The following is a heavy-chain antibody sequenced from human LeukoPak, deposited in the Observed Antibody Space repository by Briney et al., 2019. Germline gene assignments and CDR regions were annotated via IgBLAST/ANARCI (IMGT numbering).Heavy chain of an antibody. D-gene: IGHD5-18*01. Sequence: GGSLRLSCAVSGLTFSRYAMSWVRQAPGKGLEWVSAISESGSGTYYADSVKGRFTISRDNSKDTLSLQMNSLRAEDTAAYYCAKDIAQGYTFGSIEQDYWGQGTLVTVSS. J-gene: IGHJ4*02. CDR2: ISESGSGT. CDR1: GLTFSRYA. V-gene: IGHV3-23*01. CDR3: AKDIAQGYTFGSIEQDY.